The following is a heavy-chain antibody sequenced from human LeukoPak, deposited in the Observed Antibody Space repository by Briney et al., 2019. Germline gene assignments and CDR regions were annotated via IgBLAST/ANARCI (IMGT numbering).Heavy chain of an antibody. D-gene: IGHD3-10*01. Sequence: GGPLRLSCAASGFTFTICAMNWVRQAPGKGLEWVSGISGSGSSTYYADSVKGRFTISRDSSKNTLYLQMSSLRAEDTAVYYCAKAEGSYKTLIDYWGQGTLVTASS. CDR3: AKAEGSYKTLIDY. CDR2: ISGSGSST. J-gene: IGHJ4*02. V-gene: IGHV3-23*01. CDR1: GFTFTICA.